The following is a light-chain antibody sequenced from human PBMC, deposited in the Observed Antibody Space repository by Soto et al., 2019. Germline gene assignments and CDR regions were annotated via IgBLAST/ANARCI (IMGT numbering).Light chain of an antibody. CDR3: QQSDVSPRT. CDR1: QSISSY. V-gene: IGKV1-39*01. Sequence: DIQMTQSPSSLSASVGDRVTITCRASQSISSYLNWYQQRTGKAPNLLIYDATRLHSGVPPRFSGSGYGTDFTLTITSLQLEDFATYYCQQSDVSPRTFGQGTKVDIK. J-gene: IGKJ1*01. CDR2: DAT.